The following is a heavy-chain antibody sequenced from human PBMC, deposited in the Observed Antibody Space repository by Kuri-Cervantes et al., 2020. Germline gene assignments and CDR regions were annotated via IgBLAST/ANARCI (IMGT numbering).Heavy chain of an antibody. J-gene: IGHJ6*03. Sequence: SETLSLTCTVSGGSISSSSYYWGWIRQPPGKGLEWIGSIYYSGSTYYNPSLKSRVTISVDTSKNQFSLKLSSVTAADTAVYYCARLISEDSLMKKRGIAAAGNYYYYYMDVWGKGTTVTVSS. CDR1: GGSISSSSYY. D-gene: IGHD6-13*01. CDR2: IYYSGST. CDR3: ARLISEDSLMKKRGIAAAGNYYYYYMDV. V-gene: IGHV4-39*01.